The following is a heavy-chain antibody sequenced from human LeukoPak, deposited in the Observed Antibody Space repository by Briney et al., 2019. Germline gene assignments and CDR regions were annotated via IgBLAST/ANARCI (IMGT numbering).Heavy chain of an antibody. J-gene: IGHJ4*02. CDR1: GGSIYNSAYH. D-gene: IGHD3-22*01. Sequence: PSETLSLTCSVSGGSIYNSAYHWGWIRQPPGKGLEWIGSIYYSGSTYYNPSLKSRVTISVDTSENQFSLKLSSVTAADTAVYYCARPGEVYYYDSSGYPAHYFDYWGQGTLVTVSS. V-gene: IGHV4-39*01. CDR3: ARPGEVYYYDSSGYPAHYFDY. CDR2: IYYSGST.